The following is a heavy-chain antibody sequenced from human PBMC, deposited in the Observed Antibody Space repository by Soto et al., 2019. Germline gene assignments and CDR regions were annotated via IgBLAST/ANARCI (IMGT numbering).Heavy chain of an antibody. J-gene: IGHJ4*02. CDR2: IIPMLDTP. CDR1: GYTFTSYY. V-gene: IGHV1-69*13. Sequence: GASVKVSCKASGYTFTSYYMHWVRQAPGQGLEWMGGIIPMLDTPIYAQKFQDRVTITADESTSTAYMQLSSLRSGDTAVYYCARSGGLDRDFNYWGQGSLVTVSS. D-gene: IGHD2-15*01. CDR3: ARSGGLDRDFNY.